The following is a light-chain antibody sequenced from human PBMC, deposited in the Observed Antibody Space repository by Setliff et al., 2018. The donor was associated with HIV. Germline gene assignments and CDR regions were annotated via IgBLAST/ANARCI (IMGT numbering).Light chain of an antibody. CDR3: SSYAGSNNWV. CDR1: SSDVGTYDY. Sequence: QSALAQPPSASGSPGQSVTISCTGTSSDVGTYDYVSWYQQHPGKVPKLMMSEVTKRPSGVPDRFSGSKSGNTASLTVSGLQVEDEADYYCSSYAGSNNWVFGGGTKVTVL. V-gene: IGLV2-8*01. J-gene: IGLJ3*02. CDR2: EVT.